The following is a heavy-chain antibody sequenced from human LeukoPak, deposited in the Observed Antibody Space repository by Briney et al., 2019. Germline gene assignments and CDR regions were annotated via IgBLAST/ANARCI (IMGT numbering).Heavy chain of an antibody. J-gene: IGHJ3*02. CDR1: GFTFSSYG. CDR3: AKDRYYYDSSGYYRGAFDI. Sequence: GGSLRLSCAASGFTFSSYGMHWVRQAPGKGLEWVAFIRYDGSNKYYADSVKGRFTISRDNSKNTLYLQMNSLRAEDTAVYYCAKDRYYYDSSGYYRGAFDIWGQGTMVTVSS. CDR2: IRYDGSNK. V-gene: IGHV3-30*02. D-gene: IGHD3-22*01.